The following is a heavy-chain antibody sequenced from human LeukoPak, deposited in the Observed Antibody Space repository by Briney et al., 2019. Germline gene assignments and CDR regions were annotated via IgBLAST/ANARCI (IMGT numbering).Heavy chain of an antibody. Sequence: SETLSLTCAVSGGSISSSNWWSWVRQPPGKGLEWIGEIYHSGSTNYNPSLKSRVTISVDTSKNQFSLKLSSVTAADTAVYYCARSQGIAVAGTMDYWGQGTLVTVSS. D-gene: IGHD6-19*01. V-gene: IGHV4-4*02. J-gene: IGHJ4*02. CDR3: ARSQGIAVAGTMDY. CDR1: GGSISSSNW. CDR2: IYHSGST.